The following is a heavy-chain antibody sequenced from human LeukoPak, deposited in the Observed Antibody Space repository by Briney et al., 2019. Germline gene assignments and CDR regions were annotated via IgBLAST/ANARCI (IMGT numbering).Heavy chain of an antibody. CDR2: INPNSGGT. J-gene: IGHJ5*02. CDR3: ARDRYCSGGSCYRWFDP. V-gene: IGHV1-2*02. Sequence: ASVKVSCKASGYTFTGYYMHWVRQAPGQGLEWMGWINPNSGGTNYAQKFQGRVTMTRDTSISTAYMELSRLRSDDTAVYYCARDRYCSGGSCYRWFDPWGQGTLVTVSS. D-gene: IGHD2-15*01. CDR1: GYTFTGYY.